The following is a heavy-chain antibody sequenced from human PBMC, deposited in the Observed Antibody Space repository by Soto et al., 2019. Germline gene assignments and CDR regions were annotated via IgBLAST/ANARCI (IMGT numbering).Heavy chain of an antibody. V-gene: IGHV3-23*01. CDR2: ISGSGGST. J-gene: IGHJ6*02. Sequence: EVQLLESGGGLVQPGGSLRLSCAASGFTFSSYAMSWVRQAPGKGLEWVSAISGSGGSTYYADSVKGRFTISRDNSKNTQYLQMNGLRAEDTAVYYCAKVSSGGAISLYYYYGMDVWGQGTTVTVSS. D-gene: IGHD3-16*02. CDR1: GFTFSSYA. CDR3: AKVSSGGAISLYYYYGMDV.